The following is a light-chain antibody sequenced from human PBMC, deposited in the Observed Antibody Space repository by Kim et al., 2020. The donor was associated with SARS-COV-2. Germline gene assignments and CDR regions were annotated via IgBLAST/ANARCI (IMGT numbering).Light chain of an antibody. J-gene: IGKJ2*01. V-gene: IGKV3D-7*01. Sequence: PGERVTLSCRASRSVSSSYLTWYQQKPGQAPRLLIYGASTRATGIPARFSGSGSGTDFTLTISSLQPEDFAVYYCQQDYNLPYTFGQGTKL. CDR2: GAS. CDR3: QQDYNLPYT. CDR1: RSVSSSY.